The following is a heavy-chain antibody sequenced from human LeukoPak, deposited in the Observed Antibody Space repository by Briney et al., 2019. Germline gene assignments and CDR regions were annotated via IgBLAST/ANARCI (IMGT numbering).Heavy chain of an antibody. CDR2: IKQDGSEK. V-gene: IGHV3-7*01. CDR3: ARDAPGITGTTNY. Sequence: GGSLRLSCAASGFTFSNAWMSWVRQAPGKGLEWVANIKQDGSEKYYVDSVKGRFTISRDNAKNSLYLQMNSLRAEDTTVYYCARDAPGITGTTNYWGQGTLVTVSS. CDR1: GFTFSNAW. J-gene: IGHJ4*02. D-gene: IGHD1-7*01.